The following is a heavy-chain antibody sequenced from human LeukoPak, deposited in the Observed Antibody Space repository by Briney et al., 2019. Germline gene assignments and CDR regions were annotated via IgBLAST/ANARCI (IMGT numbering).Heavy chain of an antibody. J-gene: IGHJ4*02. CDR1: GFTFSNYG. CDR2: ISYDGSDK. V-gene: IGHV3-30*18. Sequence: SGRSLRLSCAASGFTFSNYGMHWVRQAPGKGLEWVAAISYDGSDKKYADSVKGALTISRDNSTDALYLQMNSLRVEDSALYYCAKERGAGPVRDFYDSSGFCVQWGQGTLVTVSS. CDR3: AKERGAGPVRDFYDSSGFCVQ. D-gene: IGHD3-22*01.